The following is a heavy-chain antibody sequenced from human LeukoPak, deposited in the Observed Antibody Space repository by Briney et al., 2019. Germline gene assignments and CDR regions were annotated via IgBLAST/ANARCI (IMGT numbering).Heavy chain of an antibody. V-gene: IGHV3-11*06. CDR2: ISSSSSYT. Sequence: GGSLRLSCAASGSTFSDYYMRWIRQAPGKGLEWVSYISSSSSYTNYADSVKGRFTISRDNAKNSLYLQMNSLRAEDTAVYYCARDLTGYYPTFAFDIWGQGTMVTVSS. D-gene: IGHD3-9*01. J-gene: IGHJ3*02. CDR3: ARDLTGYYPTFAFDI. CDR1: GSTFSDYY.